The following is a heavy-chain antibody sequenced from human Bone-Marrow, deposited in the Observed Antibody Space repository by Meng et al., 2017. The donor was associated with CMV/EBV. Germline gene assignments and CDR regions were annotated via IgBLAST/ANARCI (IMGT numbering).Heavy chain of an antibody. CDR3: ARGGVCYNFWSGYYHQ. Sequence: SETLSLTCTVSGVSIGSGDYYWSWIRQPPGKGLEWIWRINHNGSTNYNPSLKSRVTSTVHTSKNQFSLKLTSLTAADTAVYYCARGGVCYNFWSGYYHQWGQGTLVTVSS. CDR2: INHNGST. J-gene: IGHJ4*01. D-gene: IGHD3-3*01. CDR1: GVSIGSGDYY. V-gene: IGHV4-39*07.